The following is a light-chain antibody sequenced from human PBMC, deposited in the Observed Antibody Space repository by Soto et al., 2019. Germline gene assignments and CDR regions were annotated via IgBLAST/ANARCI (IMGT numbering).Light chain of an antibody. CDR2: AAS. J-gene: IGKJ3*01. CDR3: QQSYITPRA. Sequence: DIQMTQSPSSLSASVGDRVTINCRASQSIGSYVNWYQQKPGKAPKLLIYAASSLQSGVPSRFSGSGSGTEFTLTISSLQPEDFATYFCQQSYITPRAFGPGTKVDIK. CDR1: QSIGSY. V-gene: IGKV1-39*01.